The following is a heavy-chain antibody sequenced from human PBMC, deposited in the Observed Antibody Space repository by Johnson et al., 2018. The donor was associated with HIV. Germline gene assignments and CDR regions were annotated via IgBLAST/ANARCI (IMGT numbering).Heavy chain of an antibody. J-gene: IGHJ3*02. V-gene: IGHV3-30*04. D-gene: IGHD4-23*01. CDR1: GFTFSSYA. CDR3: ARALRWPNAFDI. CDR2: ISYHGSNK. Sequence: QVQLVESGGGVVQPGRSLRLSCAASGFTFSSYAMHWVRQAPGKGLDWVTVISYHGSNKYYADSVKGRFTISRDNAKNSLYLQMSSLRAEDTTIYYCARALRWPNAFDIWGQGTLVTVSS.